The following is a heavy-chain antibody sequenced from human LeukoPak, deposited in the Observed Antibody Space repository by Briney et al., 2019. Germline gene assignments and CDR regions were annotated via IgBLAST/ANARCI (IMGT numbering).Heavy chain of an antibody. CDR3: AKASAMIVVVSKHFDY. CDR1: GFTFSSYG. V-gene: IGHV3-30*18. Sequence: GGSLRLSCAASGFTFSSYGMHWVRQAPGKGLEWVAVISYDGSNKYYADSVKGRFTISRDNSKNTLYLQMNSLRAEDTAVYYCAKASAMIVVVSKHFDYWAREPWSPSPQ. CDR2: ISYDGSNK. D-gene: IGHD3-22*01. J-gene: IGHJ4*02.